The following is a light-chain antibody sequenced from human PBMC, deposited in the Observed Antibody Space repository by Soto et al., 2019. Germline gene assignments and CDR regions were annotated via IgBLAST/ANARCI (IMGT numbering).Light chain of an antibody. CDR3: SSYVGSNTIV. Sequence: QSALTQPPSAYGSPGQSVTVSCTGTSRDVGGYNYVSWYQQHPGKAPKLMIYEVTKRPSGVPDRFSGSKSGNTASLTVSGLQAEDEADYYCSSYVGSNTIVFGGGTKLTVL. CDR1: SRDVGGYNY. CDR2: EVT. V-gene: IGLV2-8*01. J-gene: IGLJ2*01.